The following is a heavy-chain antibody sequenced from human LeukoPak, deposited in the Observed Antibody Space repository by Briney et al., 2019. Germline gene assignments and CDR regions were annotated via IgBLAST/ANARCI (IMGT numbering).Heavy chain of an antibody. V-gene: IGHV4-59*01. J-gene: IGHJ4*02. CDR3: AAVSTRGSPGYHYFFDS. Sequence: PETLSHTRTLCGGSLNIEMWSWRPHTPEGRRECVGYISNGGNPIYTPPLQWRLTFSIDASKNHFSLKLSSVTAAYTAIYFCAAVSTRGSPGYHYFFDSWGQGTLVTVSS. CDR1: GGSLNIEM. CDR2: ISNGGNP. D-gene: IGHD3-9*01.